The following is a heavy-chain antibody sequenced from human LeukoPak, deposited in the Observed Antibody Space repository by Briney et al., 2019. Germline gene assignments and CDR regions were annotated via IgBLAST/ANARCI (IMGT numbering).Heavy chain of an antibody. V-gene: IGHV3-30*18. J-gene: IGHJ4*02. CDR1: GFTFSNAW. Sequence: GGSLRLSCAASGFTFSNAWMSWVRQAPGKGLEWVAVISYDGSNKYYADSVKGRFTISRDNSKNTLYLQMNSLRAEDTAVYYCAKDSGYGDSYFDYWGQGTLVTVSS. CDR2: ISYDGSNK. D-gene: IGHD4-17*01. CDR3: AKDSGYGDSYFDY.